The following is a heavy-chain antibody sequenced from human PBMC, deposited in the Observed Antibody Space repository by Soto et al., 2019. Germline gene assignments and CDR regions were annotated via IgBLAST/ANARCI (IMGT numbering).Heavy chain of an antibody. CDR1: GFTFSSYA. CDR3: AKSLFDVDIVATIPNPDY. V-gene: IGHV3-23*01. Sequence: PGGSLRLSCAASGFTFSSYAMSWVRQAPGKGLEWVSAISGSGGSTYYADSVKGRFTISRDNSKNTLYLQMNSLRAEDTAVYYCAKSLFDVDIVATIPNPDYWGQGTLVTVSS. CDR2: ISGSGGST. J-gene: IGHJ4*02. D-gene: IGHD5-12*01.